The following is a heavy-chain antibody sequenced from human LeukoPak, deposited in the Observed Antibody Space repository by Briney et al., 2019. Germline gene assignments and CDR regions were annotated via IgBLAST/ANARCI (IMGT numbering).Heavy chain of an antibody. D-gene: IGHD6-13*01. Sequence: ASVKVSCKASGYTFTAYYIHWVRQAPGQGLEWMGWINPNSDDTHYAQKFQGRVTMTRDTSISTAYMDLSRLRSDDTAVYYCARSRGSTWFEPIDYWGQGTLVTVSS. CDR1: GYTFTAYY. V-gene: IGHV1-2*02. CDR2: INPNSDDT. CDR3: ARSRGSTWFEPIDY. J-gene: IGHJ4*02.